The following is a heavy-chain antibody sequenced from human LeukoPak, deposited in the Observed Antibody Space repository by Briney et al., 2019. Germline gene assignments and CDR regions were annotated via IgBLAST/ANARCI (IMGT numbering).Heavy chain of an antibody. CDR1: GGSISSGGYS. Sequence: SQALSLTCAVSGGSISSGGYSWSWIRQPPGKGLEWIGYIYHSGSTYYNPSLKSRVTISVDRSKNQFSLKLSSVTAADTAVYYCASRYCTNGVCYNWFDPWGQGTLVTVSS. CDR2: IYHSGST. V-gene: IGHV4-30-2*01. CDR3: ASRYCTNGVCYNWFDP. J-gene: IGHJ5*02. D-gene: IGHD2-8*01.